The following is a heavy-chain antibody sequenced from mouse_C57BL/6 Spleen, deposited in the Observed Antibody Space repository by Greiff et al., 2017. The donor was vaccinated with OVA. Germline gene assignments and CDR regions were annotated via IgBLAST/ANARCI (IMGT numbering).Heavy chain of an antibody. J-gene: IGHJ3*01. Sequence: DVKLVESGGGLVKPGGSLKLSCAASGFTFSSYAMSWVRQTPEKRLEWVATISDGGSYTYYPDNVKGRFTISRDNAKNNLYLQMSHLKSEDTAMYYCARDRIITSGFAYWGQGTLVTVSA. V-gene: IGHV5-4*01. D-gene: IGHD1-1*01. CDR3: ARDRIITSGFAY. CDR2: ISDGGSYT. CDR1: GFTFSSYA.